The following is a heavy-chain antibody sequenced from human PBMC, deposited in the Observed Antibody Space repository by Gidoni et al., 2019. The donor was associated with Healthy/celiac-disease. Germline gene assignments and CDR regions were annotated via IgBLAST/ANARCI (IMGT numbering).Heavy chain of an antibody. Sequence: QSTLEESVPTQVKATQTLTLTGTSPRLSLSTRGVGVGWTRQPPGKALERLALIYWDDDKRYSPSLKSRLTITKDTSKNQVVLTMTNMDPVDTATYYCAHISGVEMATGLDYWGQVTLVTVSS. J-gene: IGHJ4*02. V-gene: IGHV2-5*02. CDR2: IYWDDDK. CDR3: AHISGVEMATGLDY. CDR1: RLSLSTRGVG. D-gene: IGHD5-12*01.